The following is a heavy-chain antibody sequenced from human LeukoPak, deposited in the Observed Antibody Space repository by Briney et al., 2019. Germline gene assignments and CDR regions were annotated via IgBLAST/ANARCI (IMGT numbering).Heavy chain of an antibody. CDR3: ARRGPKMVRGVIDKGFDP. D-gene: IGHD3-10*01. J-gene: IGHJ5*02. Sequence: PSETLSLTCAVYGGSFSGYYWSWIRQPPGKGLEWIGEINHSGSTNYNPSLKSRVTISVDTSKNQFSLKLSSVTAADTAVYYCARRGPKMVRGVIDKGFDPWGQGTLVTVSS. V-gene: IGHV4-34*01. CDR1: GGSFSGYY. CDR2: INHSGST.